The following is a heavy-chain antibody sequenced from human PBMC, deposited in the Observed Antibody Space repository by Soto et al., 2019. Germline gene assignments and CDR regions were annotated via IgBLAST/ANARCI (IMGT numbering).Heavy chain of an antibody. CDR1: GGSISSGDYY. Sequence: SETLSLTCTVSGGSISSGDYYWSWIRQPPGKGLEWIGYIYYSGSTYYNPSLKSRVTISVDTSKNQFSLKLSSVTAADTAAYYCARVRSFLESWFDPWGQGTLVTVSS. CDR2: IYYSGST. CDR3: ARVRSFLESWFDP. J-gene: IGHJ5*02. D-gene: IGHD3-3*01. V-gene: IGHV4-30-4*01.